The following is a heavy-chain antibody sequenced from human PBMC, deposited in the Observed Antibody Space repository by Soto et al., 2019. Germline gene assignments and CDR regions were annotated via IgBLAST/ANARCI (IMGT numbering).Heavy chain of an antibody. D-gene: IGHD3-22*01. CDR1: GYSISKGYF. CDR2: WYRSGVT. V-gene: IGHV4-38-2*01. CDR3: ARIAYFDSTGYYYYFDY. Sequence: PSETLALTCLVSGYSISKGYFWGWIRQPPGKGLEWIDSWYRSGVTYYNPSLNGRVTVSVDTSKNQFSLQLSSVTAAGMAVYYCARIAYFDSTGYYYYFDYWGQGALVTVSS. J-gene: IGHJ4*02.